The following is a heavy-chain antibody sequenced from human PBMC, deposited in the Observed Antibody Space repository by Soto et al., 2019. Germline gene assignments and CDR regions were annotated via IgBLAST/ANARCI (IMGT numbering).Heavy chain of an antibody. CDR2: ISYDGSNK. J-gene: IGHJ3*02. CDR1: GFTFSSYA. CDR3: ARDSLAFPVRGNGAFDI. Sequence: GGSLRLSCAASGFTFSSYAMHWVRQAPGKGLEWVAVISYDGSNKYYADSVRGRFTISRDNSKNTLYLQMNSLRAEDTAVYYCARDSLAFPVRGNGAFDIWGQGTMVTVSS. D-gene: IGHD3-10*01. V-gene: IGHV3-30-3*01.